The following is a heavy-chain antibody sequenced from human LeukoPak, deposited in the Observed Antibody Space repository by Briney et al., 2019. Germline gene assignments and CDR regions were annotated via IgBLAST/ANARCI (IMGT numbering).Heavy chain of an antibody. CDR3: AKDRGYCSSTSCSYYYYGMDV. Sequence: GGSLRLSCADSGFTFSSYGMHWVRQAPAKGLTRVPVISYDGSNKYYADSVKCRFTISRDNSKNTLYLQMNSLRAEDTAVYYCAKDRGYCSSTSCSYYYYGMDVWGQGTTVTVSS. V-gene: IGHV3-30*18. J-gene: IGHJ6*02. CDR1: GFTFSSYG. CDR2: ISYDGSNK. D-gene: IGHD2-2*01.